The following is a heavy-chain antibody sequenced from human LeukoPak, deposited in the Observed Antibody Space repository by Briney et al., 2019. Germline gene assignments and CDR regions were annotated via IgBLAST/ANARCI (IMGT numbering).Heavy chain of an antibody. D-gene: IGHD4/OR15-4a*01. V-gene: IGHV3-7*01. J-gene: IGHJ4*02. CDR1: GFTFSTYW. CDR2: IKTDGSQT. CDR3: ARASMGGRDYHLDS. Sequence: GGSLRLSCAASGFTFSTYWMTWVRQAPGKGLEWVANIKTDGSQTYYLDSVKGRFTISRDNTKNFLSLQLGSLRADDTGVYYCARASMGGRDYHLDSWGQGTLVTVSS.